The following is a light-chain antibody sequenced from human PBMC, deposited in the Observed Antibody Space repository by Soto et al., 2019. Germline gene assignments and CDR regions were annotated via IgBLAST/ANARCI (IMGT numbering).Light chain of an antibody. V-gene: IGLV2-14*01. Sequence: QSALTQPASVSGSPGQSITISCTGASSDVGCYNYVSWYQQHQGKAPKLMIYDVSDRPSGVSNSFSGSKSGNTASLTISGLQAEDEADYYCSSYTSSSTRVFGTGTKLTVL. J-gene: IGLJ1*01. CDR1: SSDVGCYNY. CDR3: SSYTSSSTRV. CDR2: DVS.